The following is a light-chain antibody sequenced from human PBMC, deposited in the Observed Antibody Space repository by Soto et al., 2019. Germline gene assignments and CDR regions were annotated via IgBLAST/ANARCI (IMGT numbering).Light chain of an antibody. J-gene: IGKJ2*01. V-gene: IGKV3-11*01. CDR2: DAS. CDR1: QSVGTF. Sequence: EIVLTQSPATLSLSPGERATLSCRASQSVGTFFAWYQQNPGQAPRLIIYDASNRATGIPARFSGTGSGTEFALTISSVESEDFAVYYCQHRTNWPRTFGQGTKLDIK. CDR3: QHRTNWPRT.